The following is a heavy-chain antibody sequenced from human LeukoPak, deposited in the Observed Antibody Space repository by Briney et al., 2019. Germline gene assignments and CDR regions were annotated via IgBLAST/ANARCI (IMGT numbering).Heavy chain of an antibody. CDR2: IYYSGST. J-gene: IGHJ3*02. Sequence: PSETLSLTCTVSGGSISSYYWSWIRQPPGKGLEWIGYIYYSGSTNYNPSLKSRVTISVDTSKNQFSLKLSSVTAADTAVYYCARDRGGDFWSGYTDAFDIWGQGTMVTVSS. V-gene: IGHV4-59*01. CDR3: ARDRGGDFWSGYTDAFDI. CDR1: GGSISSYY. D-gene: IGHD3-3*01.